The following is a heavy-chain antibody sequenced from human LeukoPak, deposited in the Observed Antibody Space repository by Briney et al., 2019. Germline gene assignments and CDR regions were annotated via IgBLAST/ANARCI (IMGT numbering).Heavy chain of an antibody. CDR2: IIPIFGTA. Sequence: SVKVSCKASGGTFSSYAISWVRQAPGQGLEWMGGIIPIFGTANYAQKFQGRVTITADESTSTAYMGLSSLRSEDTAVYYCTSSGYYPLPDYWGQGTLVTVSS. D-gene: IGHD3-22*01. V-gene: IGHV1-69*13. J-gene: IGHJ4*02. CDR1: GGTFSSYA. CDR3: TSSGYYPLPDY.